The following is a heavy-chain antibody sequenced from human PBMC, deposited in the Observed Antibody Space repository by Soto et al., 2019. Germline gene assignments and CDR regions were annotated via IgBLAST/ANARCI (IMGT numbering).Heavy chain of an antibody. D-gene: IGHD5-12*01. J-gene: IGHJ4*02. CDR3: ARDGYGSGYDRGSGWYFDY. CDR1: GYTFTSYG. V-gene: IGHV1-18*01. Sequence: ASVKVSCKASGYTFTSYGISWVRQAPRQGLEWMGWISAYNGNTNYAQKLQGRVTMTTDTSTSTAYMELRSLRSDDTAVYYCARDGYGSGYDRGSGWYFDYWGQGTLVTVSS. CDR2: ISAYNGNT.